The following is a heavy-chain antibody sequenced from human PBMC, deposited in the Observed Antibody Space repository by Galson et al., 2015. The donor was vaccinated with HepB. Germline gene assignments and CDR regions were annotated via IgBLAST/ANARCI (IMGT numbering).Heavy chain of an antibody. J-gene: IGHJ4*02. V-gene: IGHV3-49*03. CDR3: TRDGEDIVVVVAASR. Sequence: SLRLSCAASEFTFGDYAMSWFRQAPGKGLEWVGFIRSKAYGGTTEYAASVKGRFTISRDDSKSIAYLQMNSLKTEDTAVYYCTRDGEDIVVVVAASRWGQGTLVTVSS. CDR1: EFTFGDYA. D-gene: IGHD2-15*01. CDR2: IRSKAYGGTT.